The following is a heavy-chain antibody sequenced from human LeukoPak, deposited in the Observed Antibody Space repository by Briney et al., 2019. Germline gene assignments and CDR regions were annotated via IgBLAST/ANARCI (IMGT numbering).Heavy chain of an antibody. CDR3: AKDKTRDYDSSGYYSRWYYFDY. CDR1: GFTFSDYY. Sequence: GGSLRLSCAASGFTFSDYYMSWIRQAPGKGLEWVSAISGSGGSTYYADSVKGRFTISRDNSKNTLYLQMNSLRAEDTAVYYCAKDKTRDYDSSGYYSRWYYFDYWGQGTLVTVSS. J-gene: IGHJ4*02. CDR2: ISGSGGST. D-gene: IGHD3-22*01. V-gene: IGHV3-23*01.